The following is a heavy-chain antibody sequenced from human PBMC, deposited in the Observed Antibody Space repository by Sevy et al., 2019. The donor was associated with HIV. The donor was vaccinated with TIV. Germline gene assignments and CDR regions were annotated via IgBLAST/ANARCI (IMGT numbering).Heavy chain of an antibody. CDR3: ATTKDYYDSSGYPFDY. J-gene: IGHJ4*02. CDR1: GYTLTELS. V-gene: IGHV1-24*01. CDR2: FDPEDGET. Sequence: ASVKVSCKVSGYTLTELSMHWLRQAPGKGLEWVGSFDPEDGETVYEHNFQGRVSMAEDTSTDTAYMEVISLKFEDTAVYYCATTKDYYDSSGYPFDYWGQGTLVTVSS. D-gene: IGHD3-22*01.